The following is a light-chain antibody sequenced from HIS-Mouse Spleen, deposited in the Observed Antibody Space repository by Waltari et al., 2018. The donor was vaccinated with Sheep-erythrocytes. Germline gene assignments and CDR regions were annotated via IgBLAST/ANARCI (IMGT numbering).Light chain of an antibody. J-gene: IGKJ1*01. CDR1: QSLLHSNGYNY. CDR3: MQALQTPRT. V-gene: IGKV2-28*01. Sequence: DIVMTQSPLSLPVTPGEPASISCRSSQSLLHSNGYNYLDWYLQKPGQSPQPLFYLGSNRASGVPERFSGSGSGTDFTLKISRVEAEDVGVYYCMQALQTPRTFGQGTKVEIK. CDR2: LGS.